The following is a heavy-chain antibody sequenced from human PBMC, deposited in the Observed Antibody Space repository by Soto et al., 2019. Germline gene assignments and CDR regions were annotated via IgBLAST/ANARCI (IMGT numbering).Heavy chain of an antibody. D-gene: IGHD4-4*01. V-gene: IGHV4-59*01. CDR3: ARPAGYSNYAFDY. J-gene: IGHJ4*02. Sequence: SETLSLTCTVSGGSISSYYWSWIRQPPGKGLEWIGYIYYSGSTNYNPSLKSRVTISVDTSKNQFSLKLSSVTAADTAVYYCARPAGYSNYAFDYRGQGTLVTVSS. CDR1: GGSISSYY. CDR2: IYYSGST.